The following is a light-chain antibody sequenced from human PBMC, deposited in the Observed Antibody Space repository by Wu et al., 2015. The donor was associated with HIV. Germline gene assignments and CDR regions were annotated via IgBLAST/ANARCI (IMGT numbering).Light chain of an antibody. CDR2: WAS. V-gene: IGKV1-5*03. Sequence: DIQLTQSPSTLPASVGERVTMTCRASESLNNRLAWYQQKPGKAPQLLIYWASSLERGAPSRFSGSGSETEFTLTIASLQPDDFATYYCQQYSSYSAWTFGQGTKVEIK. J-gene: IGKJ1*01. CDR3: QQYSSYSAWT. CDR1: ESLNNR.